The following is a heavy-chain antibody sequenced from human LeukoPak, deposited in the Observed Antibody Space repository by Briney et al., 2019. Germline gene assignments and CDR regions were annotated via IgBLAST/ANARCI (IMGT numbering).Heavy chain of an antibody. V-gene: IGHV1-46*01. J-gene: IGHJ4*02. CDR3: ATLYSSSWYGSGNYFDY. CDR2: INPNGGST. CDR1: GYTFTSYY. D-gene: IGHD6-13*01. Sequence: GASVKVSCKASGYTFTSYYMHGVRQAPGQGLEWMGIINPNGGSTSYAQKFQGRVTMTRDTSTSTVYMELSSLRSEDTAVYYCATLYSSSWYGSGNYFDYWGQGTLVTVSS.